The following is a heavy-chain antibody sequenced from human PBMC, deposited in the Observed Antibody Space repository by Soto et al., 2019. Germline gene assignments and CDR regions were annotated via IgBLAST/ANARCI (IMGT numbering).Heavy chain of an antibody. Sequence: TXGSLRLSCAASGFTFSTYGMHWVRQAPGKGLEWVAVISYDGRNKYYADSVKGRFTISRDNSKNTLYLQMNSLRAEDTAVYYCAKDPYQVVAGQGGYFDPWGQGTLVTVSS. CDR1: GFTFSTYG. CDR3: AKDPYQVVAGQGGYFDP. D-gene: IGHD6-19*01. V-gene: IGHV3-30*18. J-gene: IGHJ5*02. CDR2: ISYDGRNK.